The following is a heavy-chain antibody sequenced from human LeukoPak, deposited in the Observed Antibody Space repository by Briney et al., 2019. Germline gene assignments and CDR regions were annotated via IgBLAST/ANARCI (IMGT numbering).Heavy chain of an antibody. D-gene: IGHD5/OR15-5a*01. CDR2: IWYDVSNK. CDR1: GFTFSSYA. V-gene: IGHV3-33*08. J-gene: IGHJ5*02. Sequence: GGSLRLSCAASGFTFSSYAMHWVRQAPGKGLEWVAVIWYDVSNKYYADSVKGRFTISRDNSKNTLFLQMNSLRAEDTAVYYCAREVSTIIRFDPWGQGTLVTVSS. CDR3: AREVSTIIRFDP.